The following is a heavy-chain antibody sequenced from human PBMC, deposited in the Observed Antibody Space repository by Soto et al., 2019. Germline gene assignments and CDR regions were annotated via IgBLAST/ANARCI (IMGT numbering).Heavy chain of an antibody. CDR3: AKDIGRSVSSGSDY. CDR2: ISWNSGSI. J-gene: IGHJ4*02. D-gene: IGHD3-22*01. CDR1: GFTFDDYA. V-gene: IGHV3-9*01. Sequence: PGGSLRLSCAASGFTFDDYAMHWVRQAPGKGLEWVSGISWNSGSIGYADSVKGRFTISRDNAKNSLYLQMNSLRAEDTALYYCAKDIGRSVSSGSDYWGQGTLVTVSS.